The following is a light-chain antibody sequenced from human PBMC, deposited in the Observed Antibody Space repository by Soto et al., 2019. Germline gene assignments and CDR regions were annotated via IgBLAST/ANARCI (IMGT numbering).Light chain of an antibody. CDR2: AES. CDR3: KQYNNWPN. Sequence: ELVMTHSPATLAVSPVEIATLSGRASQSVSSNLAWYQQTPGQAPRLLIYAESTSATGIPARFSGSGSATEFPLTISSLPSEDSEVYYCKQYNNWPNFGHGKRLAIK. V-gene: IGKV3-15*01. CDR1: QSVSSN. J-gene: IGKJ5*01.